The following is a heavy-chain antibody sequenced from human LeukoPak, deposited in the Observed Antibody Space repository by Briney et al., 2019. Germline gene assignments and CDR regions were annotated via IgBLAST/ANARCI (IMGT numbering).Heavy chain of an antibody. CDR2: INPKSGAT. V-gene: IGHV1-2*02. J-gene: IGHJ4*02. CDR3: VRAGPAAPLDY. CDR1: GYSFTDYY. D-gene: IGHD2-15*01. Sequence: VASVKVSCKASGYSFTDYYIHWVRQAPGQGFEWMGWINPKSGATDYSQKFQGRVTLTRDTSIAAAYMELSNLRPDDTAVYYCVRAGPAAPLDYWGQGTLVTVSP.